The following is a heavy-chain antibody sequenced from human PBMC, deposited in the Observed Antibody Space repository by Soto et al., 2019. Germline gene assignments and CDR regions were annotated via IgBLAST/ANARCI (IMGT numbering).Heavy chain of an antibody. Sequence: SETLSLTCAVYGGSFSGYYWSWIRQPPGKGLEWIGEINHSGSTNYNPSLKSRVTISVDTSKNQFSLKLSSVTAADTAVYYCARVPGDILPGYFDYWGQGTLVTVSS. CDR3: ARVPGDILPGYFDY. CDR2: INHSGST. V-gene: IGHV4-34*01. CDR1: GGSFSGYY. J-gene: IGHJ4*02. D-gene: IGHD3-9*01.